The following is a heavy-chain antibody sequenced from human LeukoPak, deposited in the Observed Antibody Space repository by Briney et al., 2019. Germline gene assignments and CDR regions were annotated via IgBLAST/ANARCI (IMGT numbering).Heavy chain of an antibody. CDR1: GGSFSGYY. CDR2: INHSGST. V-gene: IGHV4-34*01. D-gene: IGHD3-9*01. J-gene: IGHJ4*02. CDR3: ARGITDYDILTGLVQL. Sequence: PSETLSLTCAVYGGSFSGYYWSWIRQPPGKGLEWIGEINHSGSTNYNPSLKSRVTISVDTSKNQFSLKLSSVTAADTVVYYCARGITDYDILTGLVQLWGQGTLVTVSS.